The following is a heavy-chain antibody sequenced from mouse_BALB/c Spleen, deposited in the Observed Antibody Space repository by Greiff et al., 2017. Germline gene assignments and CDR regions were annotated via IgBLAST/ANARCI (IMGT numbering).Heavy chain of an antibody. Sequence: EVQGVESGGGLVQPGGSLKLSCAASGFTFSSYGMSWVRQTPDKRLELVATINSNGGSTYYPDSVKGRFTISRDNAKNTLYLQMSSLKSEDTAMYYCARDNGNYDYWGQGTTLTVSS. CDR3: ARDNGNYDY. CDR1: GFTFSSYG. CDR2: INSNGGST. V-gene: IGHV5-6-3*01. D-gene: IGHD2-1*01. J-gene: IGHJ2*01.